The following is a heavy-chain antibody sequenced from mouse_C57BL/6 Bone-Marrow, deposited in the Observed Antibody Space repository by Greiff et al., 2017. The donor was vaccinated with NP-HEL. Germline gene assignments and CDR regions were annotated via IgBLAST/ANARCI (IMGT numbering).Heavy chain of an antibody. CDR2: ISGGGGNT. CDR1: GFTFSSYT. CDR3: ARGLGGSSYAYFDY. V-gene: IGHV5-9*01. J-gene: IGHJ2*01. Sequence: EVQRVESGGGLVKPGGSLKLSCAASGFTFSSYTMSWVRQTPEKRLEWVATISGGGGNTYYPDSVKGRFTISRDNAKNTLYLQMSSLRSEDTALYYCARGLGGSSYAYFDYWGQGTTLTVSS. D-gene: IGHD1-1*01.